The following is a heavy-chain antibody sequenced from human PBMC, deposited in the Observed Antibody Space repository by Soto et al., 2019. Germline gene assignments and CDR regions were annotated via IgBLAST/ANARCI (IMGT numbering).Heavy chain of an antibody. D-gene: IGHD4-17*01. J-gene: IGHJ6*02. V-gene: IGHV1-69*13. Sequence: GASVKVSFKASGGTFISYSMSWVRQAPGQGLEWMGGIIPIFGTANYAQKLQGRVTITADESTSTAYMELSSLRSEDTAVYYCARPEPDYGDDYYYYGMDVWGQGTTVTVSS. CDR2: IIPIFGTA. CDR1: GGTFISYS. CDR3: ARPEPDYGDDYYYYGMDV.